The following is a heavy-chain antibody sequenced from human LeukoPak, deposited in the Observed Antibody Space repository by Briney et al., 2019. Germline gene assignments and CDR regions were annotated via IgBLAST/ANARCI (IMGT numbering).Heavy chain of an antibody. Sequence: SETLSLTCTVSGGPISSSNYYWGWIRQPPGKGLEWIGSIYYSGSTYYSPSLKSRVTISVDTSKNQFSLKLSSVTAADTAVYFCARQDYSNGCFDPWGQGTLVTVSS. D-gene: IGHD4-11*01. V-gene: IGHV4-39*07. CDR1: GGPISSSNYY. CDR3: ARQDYSNGCFDP. CDR2: IYYSGST. J-gene: IGHJ5*02.